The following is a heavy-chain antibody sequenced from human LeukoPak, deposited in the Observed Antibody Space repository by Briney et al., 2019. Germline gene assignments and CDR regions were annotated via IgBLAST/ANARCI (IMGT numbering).Heavy chain of an antibody. J-gene: IGHJ4*02. Sequence: GGSLKLSCAASGFTFSGSAMHWVRQASGKGLEWVGRIRSKANSYATAYAASVKGRFTISRDDSKNTAYLQMNSLKTEDTAVYYCTRLGIVGAGGVWGQGTLVTVSS. CDR3: TRLGIVGAGGV. D-gene: IGHD1-26*01. V-gene: IGHV3-73*01. CDR1: GFTFSGSA. CDR2: IRSKANSYAT.